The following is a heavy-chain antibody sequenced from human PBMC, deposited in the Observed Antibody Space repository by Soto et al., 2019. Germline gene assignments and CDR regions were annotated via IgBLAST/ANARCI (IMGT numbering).Heavy chain of an antibody. CDR2: ISSSSSYI. J-gene: IGHJ4*02. Sequence: PGGSXRLSCAASGFTFSSYSMNWVRQAPEKGLEWVSSISSSSSYIYYADSVKGRFTISRDNAKNSLYLQMNSLRAEDTAVYYCARDPPVLRFLEWSFRTFDYWGQGTLVTVSS. V-gene: IGHV3-21*01. D-gene: IGHD3-3*01. CDR1: GFTFSSYS. CDR3: ARDPPVLRFLEWSFRTFDY.